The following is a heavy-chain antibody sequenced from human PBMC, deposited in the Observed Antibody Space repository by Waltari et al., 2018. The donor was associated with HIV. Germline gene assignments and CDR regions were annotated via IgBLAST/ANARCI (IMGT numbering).Heavy chain of an antibody. Sequence: EMKLLDVGGSLIQPGGSLRLSCFVSNFSVSSNYFTWVRQSPTRGLAWVATIYPDGTTHYPNSVKDRFVISRDTSKNIVFLLMKYLLFDDSAKYFCTRGVRYLGPWGQGTQVTVSS. CDR3: TRGVRYLGP. CDR1: NFSVSSNY. J-gene: IGHJ5*02. CDR2: IYPDGTT. V-gene: IGHV3-53*05. D-gene: IGHD3-16*02.